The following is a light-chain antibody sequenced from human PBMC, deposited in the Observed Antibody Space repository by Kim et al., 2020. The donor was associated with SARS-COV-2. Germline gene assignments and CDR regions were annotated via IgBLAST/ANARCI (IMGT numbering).Light chain of an antibody. J-gene: IGKJ4*01. CDR2: LSS. V-gene: IGKV1-39*01. CDR3: QQTYNIPLT. Sequence: SAFVGDGVNISCRASEGIKNYLTWYQQRPGKAPKLLIYLSSSLQSGVPSRFSGSGSGTDFTLTINSLQPEDFATYFCQQTYNIPLTFGGGTKLEI. CDR1: EGIKNY.